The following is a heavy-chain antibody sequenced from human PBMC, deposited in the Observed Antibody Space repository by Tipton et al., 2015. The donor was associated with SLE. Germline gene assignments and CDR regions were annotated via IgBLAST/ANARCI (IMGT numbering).Heavy chain of an antibody. CDR3: AKDTQENSTTLGDY. CDR2: IRYDGSNK. J-gene: IGHJ4*02. V-gene: IGHV3-30*02. D-gene: IGHD6-6*01. CDR1: GFTFSSYG. Sequence: VQLVQSGGGVVQPGGSLRLSCAASGFTFSSYGMHWVRQVPGKGLEWVAFIRYDGSNKYYADSVKGRFTISRDNSKNTLYLQMNSLRAEDRAVYYCAKDTQENSTTLGDYWGQGTLVTVSS.